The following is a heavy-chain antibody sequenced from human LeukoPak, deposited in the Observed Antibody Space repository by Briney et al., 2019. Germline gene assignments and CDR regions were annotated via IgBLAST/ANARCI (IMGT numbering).Heavy chain of an antibody. Sequence: GGSLRLSCAASGFTVSSNHMSWVRQAPGKGLEWVSRINSDGSTTSYADSVKGRFSISRDNAKNTLFLQMNSLRAEDTAVYYCARGGYSYGTLLPYYYYYMDVWGKGTTVTVSS. J-gene: IGHJ6*03. V-gene: IGHV3-74*01. CDR1: GFTVSSNH. CDR3: ARGGYSYGTLLPYYYYYMDV. D-gene: IGHD5-18*01. CDR2: INSDGSTT.